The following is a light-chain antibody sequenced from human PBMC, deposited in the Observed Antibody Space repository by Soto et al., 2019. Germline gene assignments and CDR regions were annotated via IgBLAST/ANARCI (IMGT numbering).Light chain of an antibody. CDR2: DVN. CDR3: CSFAGNYLYV. CDR1: SSDVGAYNY. J-gene: IGLJ1*01. Sequence: QSALTQPRSVSGSPGQSVTLSCTGTSSDVGAYNYVSWYQQYPGKAPKLTISDVNQRPPGVPDRCSGSKAGNSASRSSSVLQAEDEADYCCCSFAGNYLYVFGTGTKLTVL. V-gene: IGLV2-11*01.